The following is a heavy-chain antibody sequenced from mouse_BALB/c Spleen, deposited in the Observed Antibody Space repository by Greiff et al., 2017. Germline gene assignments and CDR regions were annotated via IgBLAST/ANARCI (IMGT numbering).Heavy chain of an antibody. V-gene: IGHV5-9-3*01. CDR3: ARTGEYYFDY. Sequence: EVQVVESGGGLVKPGGSLKLSCAASGFTFSSYAMSWVRQTPEKRLEWVATISSGGSYTYYPDSVKGRFTISRDNAKNTLYLQMSSLRSEDTAMYYCARTGEYYFDYWGQGTTLTVSS. J-gene: IGHJ2*01. CDR2: ISSGGSYT. CDR1: GFTFSSYA.